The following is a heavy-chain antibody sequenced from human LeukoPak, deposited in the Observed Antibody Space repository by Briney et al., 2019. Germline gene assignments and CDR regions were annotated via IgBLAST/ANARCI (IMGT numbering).Heavy chain of an antibody. V-gene: IGHV4-39*01. D-gene: IGHD3-16*01. CDR1: GGSISSSSYY. J-gene: IGHJ5*02. Sequence: SETLSLTCTVSGGSISSSSYYWGWIRQPPGKGLEWIGSIYYSGSTYYNPSLKSRVTISVDTSKNQFSLKLSSVTAADTAVYYCARLGIVPNWFDPWDQGTLVTVSS. CDR3: ARLGIVPNWFDP. CDR2: IYYSGST.